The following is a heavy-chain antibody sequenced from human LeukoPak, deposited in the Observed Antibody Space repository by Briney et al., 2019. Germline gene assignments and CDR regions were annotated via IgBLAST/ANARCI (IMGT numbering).Heavy chain of an antibody. CDR3: ARASYSYDINGWVPFDY. CDR1: GNSISSGDNY. D-gene: IGHD3-22*01. V-gene: IGHV4-61*02. Sequence: PSETLSLTCTVSGNSISSGDNYWSWIRQPAGKGLEWIGRIYTSGSTNYNPSLKSRVTISGDTSKNQFSLRLSSVAAADTAVYYCARASYSYDINGWVPFDYWGRGTLVTVSS. CDR2: IYTSGST. J-gene: IGHJ4*02.